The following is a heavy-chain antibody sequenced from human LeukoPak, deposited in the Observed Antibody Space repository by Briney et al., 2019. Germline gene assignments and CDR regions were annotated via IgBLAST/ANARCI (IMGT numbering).Heavy chain of an antibody. CDR1: GYTSTGYY. D-gene: IGHD4-17*01. J-gene: IGHJ4*02. Sequence: ASVKVSCKASGYTSTGYYMHWVRQAPGQGLEWMGWINPNSGGTNYAQKFQGRVTMTRDTSISTAYMELSRLRSDDTAVYYCARVGDYGDYGRLFDYWGQGTLVTVSS. CDR2: INPNSGGT. V-gene: IGHV1-2*02. CDR3: ARVGDYGDYGRLFDY.